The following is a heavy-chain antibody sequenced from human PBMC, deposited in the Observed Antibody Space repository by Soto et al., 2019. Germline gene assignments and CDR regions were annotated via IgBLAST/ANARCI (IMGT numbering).Heavy chain of an antibody. CDR2: ISAYNGNT. Sequence: ASVKVSCKASGYTFTSYGISWVRQAPGQGLEWMGWISAYNGNTNYAQKLQGRVTMTTDTSTSTAYMELRSLRSDDTAVYYCARESPYYYDSQVSFVLGFYYYGMNVWGQGTTVTVSS. D-gene: IGHD3-22*01. CDR1: GYTFTSYG. J-gene: IGHJ6*02. CDR3: ARESPYYYDSQVSFVLGFYYYGMNV. V-gene: IGHV1-18*01.